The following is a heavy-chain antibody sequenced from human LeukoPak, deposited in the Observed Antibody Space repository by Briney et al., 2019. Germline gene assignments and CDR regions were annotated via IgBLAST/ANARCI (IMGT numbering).Heavy chain of an antibody. Sequence: ASMKVSCKTSGNTFSSNIINWVRQAPGQRLDWMGWINAGNGNTKYSEKFQGRVTITRDTSASTVYMELSSLRSEDTAVYYCARERPTTTAFHVWGQGTMVTVSP. D-gene: IGHD1-14*01. CDR2: INAGNGNT. CDR3: ARERPTTTAFHV. J-gene: IGHJ3*01. V-gene: IGHV1-3*01. CDR1: GNTFSSNI.